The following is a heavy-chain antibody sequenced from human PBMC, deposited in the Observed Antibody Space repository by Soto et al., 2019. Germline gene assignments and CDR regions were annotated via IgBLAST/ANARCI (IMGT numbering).Heavy chain of an antibody. CDR1: GYNFITYW. V-gene: IGHV5-51*01. D-gene: IGHD1-26*01. CDR3: AAGLGVGAIGWFDP. CDR2: IFVGDSDT. J-gene: IGHJ5*02. Sequence: GESLKISCKGSGYNFITYWIGWVRQIPGEGLEWMGIIFVGDSDTRYSPSFEGQVTISVDKSISTAYLQWNNLKPSDTATYYCAAGLGVGAIGWFDPWGQGTQVNVT.